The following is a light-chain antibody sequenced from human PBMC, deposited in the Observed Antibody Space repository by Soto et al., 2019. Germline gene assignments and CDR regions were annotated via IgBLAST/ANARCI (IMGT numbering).Light chain of an antibody. J-gene: IGKJ2*01. CDR3: LQATHWLYT. V-gene: IGKV2-30*01. CDR1: QSLVYSDGNTY. CDR2: QVS. Sequence: DVVMTQSPLSLPVTLGQPASISCRSSQSLVYSDGNTYLNWSHQRPGQSPRRLIYQVSNRDSGVPYSFSGSHSCTNFTLKISSVEAEHVGFYYCLQATHWLYTFGQGTKLEIK.